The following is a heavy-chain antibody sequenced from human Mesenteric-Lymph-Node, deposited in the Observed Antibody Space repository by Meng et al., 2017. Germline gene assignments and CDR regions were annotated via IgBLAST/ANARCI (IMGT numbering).Heavy chain of an antibody. V-gene: IGHV4-39*07. Sequence: SETLSLTCSVSDGSLTSSSYHWAWIRQPPGRGLEWIGNIYYTSGSTYYHPSLQSRVTITVDTSKNQFSLNLSSVAAADTAVYYCARDRALSPYYFEYWGPGTLVTVSS. CDR1: DGSLTSSSYH. J-gene: IGHJ4*02. CDR3: ARDRALSPYYFEY. CDR2: IYYTSGST.